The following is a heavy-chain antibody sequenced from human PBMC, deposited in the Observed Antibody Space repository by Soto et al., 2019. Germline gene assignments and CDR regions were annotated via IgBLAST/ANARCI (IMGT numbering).Heavy chain of an antibody. J-gene: IGHJ4*02. Sequence: GGSLRLSCAASGFTITTAWINWVRQAPGKGLEWVSSIGSSSSYIYYADSVKGRFTISRDNAKNSLYLQMNSLRAEDTAVYYCARSALRWGQGTLVTVSS. CDR3: ARSALR. V-gene: IGHV3-21*01. D-gene: IGHD4-17*01. CDR1: GFTITTAW. CDR2: IGSSSSYI.